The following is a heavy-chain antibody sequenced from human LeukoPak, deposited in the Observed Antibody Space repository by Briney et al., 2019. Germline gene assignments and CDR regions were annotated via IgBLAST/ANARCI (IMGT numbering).Heavy chain of an antibody. D-gene: IGHD1-1*01. V-gene: IGHV3-23*01. Sequence: GGSLRLSCAASGFTVSSYAMSWVRQAPGKGLEWVSAISGSRGSTYYADSVKGRFTISRDNAKNSLYLQMNSLRAEDTALYYCARHSPLWNYWGQGTLVTVSS. CDR3: ARHSPLWNY. J-gene: IGHJ4*02. CDR1: GFTVSSYA. CDR2: ISGSRGST.